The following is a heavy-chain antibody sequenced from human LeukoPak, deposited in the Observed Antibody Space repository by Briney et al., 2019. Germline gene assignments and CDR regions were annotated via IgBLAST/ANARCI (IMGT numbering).Heavy chain of an antibody. V-gene: IGHV4-39*01. J-gene: IGHJ4*02. CDR1: GCSISSSSYY. CDR3: ARGVAAAGQYYFDY. D-gene: IGHD6-13*01. Sequence: SETLSLTCTVSGCSISSSSYYWGWIRQPPGKGLEWIESIYYSGSTYYSPSLKSRVTISVDTSKNQFSLKLSSVTAADTAVYYCARGVAAAGQYYFDYWGQGTLVTVSS. CDR2: IYYSGST.